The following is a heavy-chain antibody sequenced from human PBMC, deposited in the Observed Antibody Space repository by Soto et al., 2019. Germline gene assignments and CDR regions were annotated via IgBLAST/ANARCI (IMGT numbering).Heavy chain of an antibody. D-gene: IGHD1-7*01. Sequence: PGGSLRLSCAASGFTFSNSDINWVHQAPGKGLEWVSGVSWNGKRTHYADSVKGRLIISRDNCRNTLYLQMNSLRAEDTAVYDCAKDRVGGTFYTPLAFWGQGTLVTVSS. CDR1: GFTFSNSD. CDR2: VSWNGKRT. CDR3: AKDRVGGTFYTPLAF. J-gene: IGHJ4*02. V-gene: IGHV3-35*01.